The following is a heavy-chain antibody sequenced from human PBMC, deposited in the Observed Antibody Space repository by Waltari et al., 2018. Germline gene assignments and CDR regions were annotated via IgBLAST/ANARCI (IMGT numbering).Heavy chain of an antibody. CDR3: ATYIGASVGTAAFDV. CDR2: MSYSGAT. V-gene: IGHV4-39*01. J-gene: IGHJ3*01. D-gene: IGHD5-12*01. Sequence: QLQLQESGPGLVKPSETLSLTCSVSGVSITSNRHYWGWIRQPPGQGLEWIGTMSYSGATYSSPSRKSRVTISRDTSKNQLSLKLGSVTAADTAVYYCATYIGASVGTAAFDVWGQGTMVTVSS. CDR1: GVSITSNRHY.